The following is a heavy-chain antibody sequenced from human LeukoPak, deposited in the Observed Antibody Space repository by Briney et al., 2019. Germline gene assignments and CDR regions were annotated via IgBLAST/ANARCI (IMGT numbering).Heavy chain of an antibody. CDR1: GGSFSGYY. Sequence: SETLSLTCAVYGGSFSGYYWSWIRQPPGKGLEWIGEISHGGSTHYNPSLKSRVTISLDTSKNQFSLKLSSVTAADTAMYYFATHLQGITYYYFDYWGQGTLVTVSS. J-gene: IGHJ4*02. CDR2: ISHGGST. CDR3: ATHLQGITYYYFDY. D-gene: IGHD1-14*01. V-gene: IGHV4-34*01.